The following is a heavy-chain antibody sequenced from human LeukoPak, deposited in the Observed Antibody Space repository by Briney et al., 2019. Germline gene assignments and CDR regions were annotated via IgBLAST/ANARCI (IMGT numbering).Heavy chain of an antibody. CDR3: ARAGFDFWSGYYNWFDP. D-gene: IGHD3-3*01. Sequence: SETLPLTCAVYGGSFSGYYWSWIRHPPGKGLEWIGEINHSGSTNYNPSLKSRVTISVDTSKNQFSLKLSSVTAADTAVYYCARAGFDFWSGYYNWFDPWGQGTLVTVSS. J-gene: IGHJ5*02. CDR1: GGSFSGYY. V-gene: IGHV4-34*01. CDR2: INHSGST.